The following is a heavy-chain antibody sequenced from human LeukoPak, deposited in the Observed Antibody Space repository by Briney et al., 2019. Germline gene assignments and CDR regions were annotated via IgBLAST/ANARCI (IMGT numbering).Heavy chain of an antibody. D-gene: IGHD1-26*01. Sequence: GGSLRLSCAASGFTFSSYGMSWVRQAPGKGLERVSAISGSGGSTYYADSVKGRFTISRDNSKNTLYLQMNSLRAEDTAVYYCAKEGGGWELVYYWGQGTLVTVSS. CDR2: ISGSGGST. J-gene: IGHJ4*02. CDR3: AKEGGGWELVYY. V-gene: IGHV3-23*01. CDR1: GFTFSSYG.